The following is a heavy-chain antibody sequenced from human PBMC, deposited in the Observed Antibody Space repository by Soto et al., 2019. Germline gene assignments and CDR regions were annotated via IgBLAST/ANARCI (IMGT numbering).Heavy chain of an antibody. J-gene: IGHJ4*02. Sequence: EVHLLESGGGLVQPGGSLRLSCAASGLTYKSYAMSWVRQVPGKGLEWLSGMRGCGGSTDYADSVKGRFTISRDNSKKMLYLQMNSLRGEDTILYYCAKGQYSLVAGGLNYWGQGTLVTVSS. V-gene: IGHV3-23*01. CDR1: GLTYKSYA. D-gene: IGHD1-26*01. CDR2: MRGCGGST. CDR3: AKGQYSLVAGGLNY.